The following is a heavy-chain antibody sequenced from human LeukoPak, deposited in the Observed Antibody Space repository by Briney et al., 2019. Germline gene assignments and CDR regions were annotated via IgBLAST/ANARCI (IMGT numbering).Heavy chain of an antibody. CDR1: GYTFTSYD. Sequence: GASVKVSCKASGYTFTSYDINWVRQATGQGLEWMGWMNPNSGNTGYAQKFQGRVTITRNTSISTAYMELSSLRSEDTAVYYCARGPPFSSSTSCPTLWFDPWGQGTLVTVSS. J-gene: IGHJ5*02. CDR3: ARGPPFSSSTSCPTLWFDP. V-gene: IGHV1-8*03. CDR2: MNPNSGNT. D-gene: IGHD2-2*01.